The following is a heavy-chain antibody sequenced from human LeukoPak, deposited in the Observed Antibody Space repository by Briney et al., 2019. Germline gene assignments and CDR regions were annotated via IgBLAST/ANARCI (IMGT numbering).Heavy chain of an antibody. CDR3: ARHPMTTVMSAFDI. Sequence: SETLSLTCTVSGGSISSSSYYWGWIRQPPGKGLEWIGSIYYSGSTYYNPSLKSRVTISVDTSKNQFSLKLSSVTAADTAVYYCARHPMTTVMSAFDIWGQGTMVTVSS. J-gene: IGHJ3*02. V-gene: IGHV4-39*01. CDR2: IYYSGST. D-gene: IGHD4-17*01. CDR1: GGSISSSSYY.